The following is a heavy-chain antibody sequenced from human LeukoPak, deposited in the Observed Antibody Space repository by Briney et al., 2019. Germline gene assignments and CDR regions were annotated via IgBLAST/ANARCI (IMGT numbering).Heavy chain of an antibody. CDR2: ISGSGGST. CDR3: AKVDIVVVPAAMSAFDI. Sequence: GGSLRLSCAASGFTFSDYYMSWIRQAPGKGLEWVSAISGSGGSTYYADSVKGRFTISRDNSKNTLYLQMNSLRAEDTAVYYCAKVDIVVVPAAMSAFDIWGQGTMVTVSS. D-gene: IGHD2-2*01. J-gene: IGHJ3*02. V-gene: IGHV3-23*01. CDR1: GFTFSDYY.